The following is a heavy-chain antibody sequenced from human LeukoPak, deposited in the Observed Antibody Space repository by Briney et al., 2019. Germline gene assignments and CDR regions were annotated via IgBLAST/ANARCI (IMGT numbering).Heavy chain of an antibody. V-gene: IGHV3-7*01. D-gene: IGHD3-3*01. CDR3: ASRYYDFWSGSKGYFDY. CDR2: IKQDGSEK. Sequence: PGGSLRLSCAASGFTFSSYWMSWVRQAPGKGLEWVANIKQDGSEKYYVDSVKGRFTISRDNAKNSLYLQMNSLRAEDTAVYYCASRYYDFWSGSKGYFDYWGQGTLVTVSS. CDR1: GFTFSSYW. J-gene: IGHJ4*02.